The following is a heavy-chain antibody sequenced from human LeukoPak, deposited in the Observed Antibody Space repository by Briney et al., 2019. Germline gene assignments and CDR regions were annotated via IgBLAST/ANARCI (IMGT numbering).Heavy chain of an antibody. CDR1: GFTVSSNY. Sequence: GGSLRLSCAASGFTVSSNYMSWVRQAPGKGLEWVSVIYSGGSTYYADSVKGRFTISRDNSKNTLYLQMNSLRAEDTAVYHCAREPYSSSWLGYSDYWGQGTLVTVSS. CDR2: IYSGGST. J-gene: IGHJ4*02. V-gene: IGHV3-53*01. D-gene: IGHD6-13*01. CDR3: AREPYSSSWLGYSDY.